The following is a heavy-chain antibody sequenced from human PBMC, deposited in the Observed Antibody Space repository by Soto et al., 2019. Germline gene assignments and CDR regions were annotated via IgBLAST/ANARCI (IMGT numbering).Heavy chain of an antibody. J-gene: IGHJ4*02. V-gene: IGHV4-34*01. CDR3: ARGRVYPRLGGYYFDY. D-gene: IGHD5-12*01. CDR1: GGSFSGYY. CDR2: INHSGST. Sequence: SETLSLSCAVYGGSFSGYYWSWIRQPPGKGLEWIGEINHSGSTNYNPSLKSRVTISVDTSKNQFSLKLSSVAAADTAVYYCARGRVYPRLGGYYFDYWGQGTLVTVSS.